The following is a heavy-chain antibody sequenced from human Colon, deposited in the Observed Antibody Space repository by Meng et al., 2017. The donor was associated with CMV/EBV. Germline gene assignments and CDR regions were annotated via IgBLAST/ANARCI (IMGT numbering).Heavy chain of an antibody. D-gene: IGHD2-15*01. V-gene: IGHV1-69*10. CDR1: GGTFSSYA. CDR3: ARGGLVPATRRGGMDV. J-gene: IGHJ6*02. Sequence: SVKVSCKASGGTFSSYAISWVRQAPEQGLEWMGGIIPILGIANYAQKFQGRVTITADKSTSTAYMELSSLRSEDTAVYYCARGGLVPATRRGGMDVWGQGTTVTVSS. CDR2: IIPILGIA.